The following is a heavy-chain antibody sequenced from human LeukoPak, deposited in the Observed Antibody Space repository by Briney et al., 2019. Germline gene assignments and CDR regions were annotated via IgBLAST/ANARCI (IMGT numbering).Heavy chain of an antibody. CDR3: ARDLATTVTTLGVVSDY. J-gene: IGHJ4*02. CDR1: GYTFTGYY. Sequence: ASVKVSCKASGYTFTGYYMLWVRQAPGQGLEWMGWINPNSGGTNYAQKFQGRVTMTRDTSISTAYMELSRLRSDDTAAYYCARDLATTVTTLGVVSDYWGQGTLVTVSS. V-gene: IGHV1-2*02. D-gene: IGHD4-17*01. CDR2: INPNSGGT.